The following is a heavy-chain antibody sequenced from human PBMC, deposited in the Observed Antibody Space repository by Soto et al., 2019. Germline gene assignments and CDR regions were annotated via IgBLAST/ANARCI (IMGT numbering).Heavy chain of an antibody. CDR2: IYYSGGT. V-gene: IGHV4-31*03. CDR1: GASIRSGGYY. Sequence: QVQLQESGPGLVKPSQTLSLTCSVSGASIRSGGYYWSWIRQTPGKGLEWIGYIYYSGGTYFNPSLRSRVTMSVDTSENQFSLKLSSVTAADTAVYHCARGGPGDGYFDLWGRGTLVAVS. D-gene: IGHD3-10*01. CDR3: ARGGPGDGYFDL. J-gene: IGHJ2*01.